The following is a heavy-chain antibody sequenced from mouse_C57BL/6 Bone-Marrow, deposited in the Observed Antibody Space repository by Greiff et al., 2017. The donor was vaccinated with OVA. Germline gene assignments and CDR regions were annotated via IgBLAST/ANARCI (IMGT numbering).Heavy chain of an antibody. J-gene: IGHJ3*01. Sequence: VQLKQSGAELVRPGASVKLSCTASGFNIKDDYMHWVKQRPEQGLEWIGWLDPENGDTESASKFQGTATITADTSSNTAYLQLSSLTSEDTAVYYCTTCGSSYVPWFAYWGQGTLVTVSA. CDR3: TTCGSSYVPWFAY. D-gene: IGHD1-1*01. V-gene: IGHV14-4*01. CDR2: LDPENGDT. CDR1: GFNIKDDY.